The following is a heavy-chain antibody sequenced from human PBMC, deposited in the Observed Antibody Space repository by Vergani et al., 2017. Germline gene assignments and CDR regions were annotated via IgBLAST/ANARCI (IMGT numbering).Heavy chain of an antibody. CDR1: GFTFSSYA. D-gene: IGHD1-26*01. CDR2: ISGSGGRT. Sequence: EVQLLESGGGLVQPGGSLRLSCAASGFTFSSYAMSWVRQAPGKGLEWVSAISGSGGRTYYADSVKGWFTISRDNSKTTLYLQMNSLRAEETAVYYCAKAARVGATRCYVDYWGQGTLVTVSS. J-gene: IGHJ4*02. CDR3: AKAARVGATRCYVDY. V-gene: IGHV3-23*01.